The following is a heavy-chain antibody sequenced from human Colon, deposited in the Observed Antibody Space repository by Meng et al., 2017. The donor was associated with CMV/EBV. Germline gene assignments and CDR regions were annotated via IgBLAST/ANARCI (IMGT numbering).Heavy chain of an antibody. V-gene: IGHV4-34*01. J-gene: IGHJ4*02. Sequence: HVPLQQWGAGLLKPSESLSPPCGVSGRAPRGYYWTWIRQSPGKGLEWIGEINQSGSTNYNPSLKSRVTVSVDTSKNQFSLRVTSVTAADSALYYCAREAGPFFGVIVYDSWGQGTLVTVSS. D-gene: IGHD3-3*01. CDR3: AREAGPFFGVIVYDS. CDR1: GRAPRGYY. CDR2: INQSGST.